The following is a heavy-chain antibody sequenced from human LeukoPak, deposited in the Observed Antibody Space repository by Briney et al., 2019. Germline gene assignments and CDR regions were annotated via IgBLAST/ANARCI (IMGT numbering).Heavy chain of an antibody. V-gene: IGHV3-23*01. Sequence: GGSLRLSCVASGFTFSSYAISWVRRAPGKGLEWGSGISSSAGNTNYADSVKGRFTISRDNSKNTLYLQMNSLRVEDTAVYYCAKAQLRVTTGIDNWGQGTLVTVSS. CDR3: AKAQLRVTTGIDN. J-gene: IGHJ4*02. D-gene: IGHD4-17*01. CDR1: GFTFSSYA. CDR2: ISSSAGNT.